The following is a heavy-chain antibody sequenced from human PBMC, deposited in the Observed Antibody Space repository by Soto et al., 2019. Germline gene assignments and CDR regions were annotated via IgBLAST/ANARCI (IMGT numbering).Heavy chain of an antibody. CDR2: ISAYNGNT. J-gene: IGHJ3*02. D-gene: IGHD3-22*01. CDR1: GYTFTSYG. V-gene: IGHV1-18*01. Sequence: ASVKVSCKASGYTFTSYGISWVRQAPGQGLEWMGWISAYNGNTNYAQKLQGRVTMTTDTSTSTAYMELRSLRSDDTAVYYCARDRPLTLYYYDSSPRVYAFDIWSQGTMVTVSS. CDR3: ARDRPLTLYYYDSSPRVYAFDI.